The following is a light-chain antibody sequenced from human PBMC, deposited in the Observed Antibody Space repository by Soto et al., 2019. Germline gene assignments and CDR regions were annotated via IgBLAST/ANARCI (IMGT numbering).Light chain of an antibody. V-gene: IGKV1-33*01. Sequence: DIQVTQSPSSLSASVGDTITITCQASQDISNYLNWYQQKPGKAPQLLIYDASKLEAGVPSRFSGSGSGKDLTFTITSLQAEDFATYYCQQYDNVPPNTFGQGTKLEIK. CDR1: QDISNY. CDR3: QQYDNVPPNT. CDR2: DAS. J-gene: IGKJ2*01.